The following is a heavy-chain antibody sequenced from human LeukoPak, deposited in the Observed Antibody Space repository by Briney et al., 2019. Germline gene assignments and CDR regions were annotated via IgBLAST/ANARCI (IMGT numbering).Heavy chain of an antibody. Sequence: GGSLRLSCVASGFTFSRYEMIWVRQAPGKGLEWVSYINSGGDRMNHADSVRGRFSTSRNNAENSVSLQMKSLRAEDTAIYYCVRDPDPGSSSYWGQGTLVSVSS. CDR3: VRDPDPGSSSY. CDR1: GFTFSRYE. CDR2: INSGGDRM. V-gene: IGHV3-48*03. J-gene: IGHJ4*02. D-gene: IGHD6-19*01.